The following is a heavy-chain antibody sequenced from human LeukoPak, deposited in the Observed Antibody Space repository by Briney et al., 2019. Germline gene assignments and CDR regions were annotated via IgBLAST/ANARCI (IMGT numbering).Heavy chain of an antibody. V-gene: IGHV4-30-2*01. Sequence: SETLSLTCAVSGGSISSGGYSWSWIRQPPGKGLEWIGYIYHSGSTYYNPSLKSRVTISVDRSKNQFSLKLSSVTAADTAVYYCARAGVAATKGLVWFDPWGQGTLVTVSS. D-gene: IGHD2-15*01. CDR2: IYHSGST. CDR3: ARAGVAATKGLVWFDP. CDR1: GGSISSGGYS. J-gene: IGHJ5*02.